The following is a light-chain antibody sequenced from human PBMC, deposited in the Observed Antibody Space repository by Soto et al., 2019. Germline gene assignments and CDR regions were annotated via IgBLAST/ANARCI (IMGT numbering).Light chain of an antibody. V-gene: IGLV7-46*01. CDR1: TGPVTSGLY. Sequence: QAVVTQEPSLNVSPGGTVTLTCDSSTGPVTSGLYPYWFQQKPGQAPRTLIYDTSNKFSWTPARFSGSLLGGKAALTLSGAQPEDEAEYYCLLSDTGAWVFGGGTQLTVL. J-gene: IGLJ7*01. CDR3: LLSDTGAWV. CDR2: DTS.